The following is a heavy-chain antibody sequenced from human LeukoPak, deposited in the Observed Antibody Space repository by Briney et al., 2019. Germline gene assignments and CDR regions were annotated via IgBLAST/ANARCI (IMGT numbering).Heavy chain of an antibody. Sequence: ASVKVSCKAPGYNFTRYLMHWVRQAPGQGLEWMGVINPSGGTTSYAQKFQGRVTMTRDTSTSTVYMYLSSLRSEDTAVYYCARDVETAYYFEYWGQGTLVTVSS. CDR2: INPSGGTT. J-gene: IGHJ4*02. V-gene: IGHV1-46*01. D-gene: IGHD5-24*01. CDR3: ARDVETAYYFEY. CDR1: GYNFTRYL.